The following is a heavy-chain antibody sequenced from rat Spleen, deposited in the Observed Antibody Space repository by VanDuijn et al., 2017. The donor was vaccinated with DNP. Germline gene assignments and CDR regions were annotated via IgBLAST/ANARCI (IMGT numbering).Heavy chain of an antibody. V-gene: IGHV5-22*01. J-gene: IGHJ2*01. CDR3: ARQRDYYSSYIYFYFDY. D-gene: IGHD1-2*01. CDR2: ISYEGSST. CDR1: GFTFSDYY. Sequence: EVQLVESGGGLVQPGRSLKLSCAVSGFTFSDYYMAWVRQAPKKGLEWVASISYEGSSTYYGDSVKGRFTISRDNAQNTLYLQMDSLRSEDTATYYCARQRDYYSSYIYFYFDYWGQGVMVTVSS.